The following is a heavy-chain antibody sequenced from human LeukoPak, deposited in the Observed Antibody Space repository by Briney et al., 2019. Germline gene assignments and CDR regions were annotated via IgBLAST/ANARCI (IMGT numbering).Heavy chain of an antibody. D-gene: IGHD3-3*01. Sequence: SETLSLTCTVSGGSISSGGYYWTWIRQHPGKGLEWIGDIYYSGNTYYNPSLKSRVTISVDTSKNQFSLKLSSVTAADTAVYYCARLENPLSPTIFGVVIINDIWGQGTMVTVSS. CDR2: IYYSGNT. CDR1: GGSISSGGYY. V-gene: IGHV4-39*01. J-gene: IGHJ3*02. CDR3: ARLENPLSPTIFGVVIINDI.